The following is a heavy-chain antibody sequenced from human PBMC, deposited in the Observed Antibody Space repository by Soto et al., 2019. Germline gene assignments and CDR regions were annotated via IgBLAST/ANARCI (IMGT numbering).Heavy chain of an antibody. V-gene: IGHV3-7*03. Sequence: GGSLRLSCAVSGFTFSASWMTWVRQAPGKGLEWLASIKQDGSATYYVDSVKGRFTISRDNAKNSLYLQLNSLRAEDSATYYCATGLFSWHYGMDVWGQGTTVTVSS. J-gene: IGHJ6*02. CDR2: IKQDGSAT. D-gene: IGHD2-15*01. CDR3: ATGLFSWHYGMDV. CDR1: GFTFSASW.